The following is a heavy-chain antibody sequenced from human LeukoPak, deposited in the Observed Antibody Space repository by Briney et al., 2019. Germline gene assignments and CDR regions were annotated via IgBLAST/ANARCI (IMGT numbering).Heavy chain of an antibody. J-gene: IGHJ4*02. Sequence: GASVKVSCKASGYTFTSYGISWVRQAPGQGLEWMGWISAYNGNTNYAQKLQGRVTMTTDTSTSTAYMQLRSLRSDDAAVYYGARDNPFGSGVTAMVDYWGQGTLVTVSS. CDR3: ARDNPFGSGVTAMVDY. D-gene: IGHD5-18*01. V-gene: IGHV1-18*01. CDR1: GYTFTSYG. CDR2: ISAYNGNT.